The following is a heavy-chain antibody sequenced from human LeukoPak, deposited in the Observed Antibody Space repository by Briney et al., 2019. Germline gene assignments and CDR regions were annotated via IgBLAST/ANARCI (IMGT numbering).Heavy chain of an antibody. D-gene: IGHD1-26*01. CDR3: ARSGGWTPTVYYFDY. Sequence: GGSLRLSCAASGFTFSSYWMSWVRQAPGKGVEYVSAISSNGGSTYYANSVKGRFTIPRDNSKNTLYLQMGSLRVEDMAVYYCARSGGWTPTVYYFDYWGQGTLVSVSS. J-gene: IGHJ4*02. CDR1: GFTFSSYW. V-gene: IGHV3-64*01. CDR2: ISSNGGST.